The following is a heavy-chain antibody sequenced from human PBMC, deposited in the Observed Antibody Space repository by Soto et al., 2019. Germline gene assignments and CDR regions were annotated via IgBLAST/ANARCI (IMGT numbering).Heavy chain of an antibody. CDR3: ARDYMAVVD. Sequence: QVQLQESGPGLVKPSQTLSLTCTVSGSSISSGSYYWSWIRQHPGKGLEWIGYIYHSGSTYYNPSLKTRATISLDTSKNQFSLKLSSVTAADTAVYYCARDYMAVVDWGQGTLVTVSS. J-gene: IGHJ4*02. CDR1: GSSISSGSYY. V-gene: IGHV4-31*03. CDR2: IYHSGST. D-gene: IGHD2-15*01.